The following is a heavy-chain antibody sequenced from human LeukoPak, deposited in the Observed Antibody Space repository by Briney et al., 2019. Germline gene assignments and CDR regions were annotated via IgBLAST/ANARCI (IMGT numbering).Heavy chain of an antibody. CDR1: GSTFSSYW. J-gene: IGHJ4*02. CDR2: INSDGSST. D-gene: IGHD3-22*01. Sequence: GGSLRLSCAASGSTFSSYWMHWVRQAPGKGLVWVSRINSDGSSTSYADSVKGRFTISRDNAKNTLYLQMNSLRAEDTAVYYCARAAYSSGYYYLDYWGQGTLVTVSS. V-gene: IGHV3-74*01. CDR3: ARAAYSSGYYYLDY.